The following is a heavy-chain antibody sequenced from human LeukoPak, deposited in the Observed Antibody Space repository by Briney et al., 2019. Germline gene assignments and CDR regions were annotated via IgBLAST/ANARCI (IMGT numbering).Heavy chain of an antibody. J-gene: IGHJ4*02. V-gene: IGHV4-31*03. Sequence: PSQTLSLTCTVSGGSISSGVYYWSWIRQHPGKGLEWIGYIYYSGSTYYNPSLKSRVSISVDTSKNQFSLKLSSVTAADTAVYYCARAVAGTRVDYWGQGTLVTVSS. CDR2: IYYSGST. CDR1: GGSISSGVYY. CDR3: ARAVAGTRVDY. D-gene: IGHD6-19*01.